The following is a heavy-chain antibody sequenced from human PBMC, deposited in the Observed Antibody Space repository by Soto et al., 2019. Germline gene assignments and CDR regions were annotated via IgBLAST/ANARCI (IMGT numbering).Heavy chain of an antibody. V-gene: IGHV5-51*01. CDR3: ARTSAAGKYYYGMDA. D-gene: IGHD6-13*01. CDR2: IYPGDSDI. Sequence: PGESLKISCKGSGYSFTSQWIGWVRQMPGKGLEWMGIIYPGDSDIRYSPSFQGQVTISADKSISTAYLQWSSLKASDTAMYYCARTSAAGKYYYGMDAWGQGTTVTSP. J-gene: IGHJ6*02. CDR1: GYSFTSQW.